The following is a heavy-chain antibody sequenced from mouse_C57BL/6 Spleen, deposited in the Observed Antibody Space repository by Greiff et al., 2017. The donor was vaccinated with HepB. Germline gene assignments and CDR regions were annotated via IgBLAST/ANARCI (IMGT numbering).Heavy chain of an antibody. CDR1: GYAFTNYL. Sequence: VQLQESGAELVRPGTSVKVSCKASGYAFTNYLIEWVKQRPGQGLEWIGVINPGSGGTNYNEKFKGKATMTADKSSSTAYMQLSSLTSEDSAVYFCARGGGSGYWFAYWGQGTLVTVSA. J-gene: IGHJ3*01. CDR2: INPGSGGT. V-gene: IGHV1-54*01. CDR3: ARGGGSGYWFAY. D-gene: IGHD3-2*02.